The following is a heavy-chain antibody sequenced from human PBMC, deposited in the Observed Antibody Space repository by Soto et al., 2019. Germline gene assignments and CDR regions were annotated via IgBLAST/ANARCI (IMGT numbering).Heavy chain of an antibody. D-gene: IGHD3-3*01. Sequence: SETLSLTCAVFGGSISSGGYSWSWIRQPPGKGLEWIGYIYHSGSTYYNPSLKGRFTISRDNSKNTLYLQMNSLRAEDTAVYYCARDKRDLRFLEWSYYFEHWGQGTLVTVSS. J-gene: IGHJ4*02. CDR1: GGSISSGGYS. CDR2: IYHSGST. V-gene: IGHV4-30-2*01. CDR3: ARDKRDLRFLEWSYYFEH.